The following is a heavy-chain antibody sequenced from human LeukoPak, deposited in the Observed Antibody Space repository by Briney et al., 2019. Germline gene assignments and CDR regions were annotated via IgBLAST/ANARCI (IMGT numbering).Heavy chain of an antibody. D-gene: IGHD2-2*01. CDR3: ARAAQPNAFDI. V-gene: IGHV4-59*01. Sequence: PSETLSLTCTVSGGSISSYFWSWIRQPPGNGREWIGYIYSSGSTNYNPSLKSRVTISVDTSKNQCSLKLSSVTAGDTAVYYCARAAQPNAFDIWGQGTLVTVSS. J-gene: IGHJ3*02. CDR2: IYSSGST. CDR1: GGSISSYF.